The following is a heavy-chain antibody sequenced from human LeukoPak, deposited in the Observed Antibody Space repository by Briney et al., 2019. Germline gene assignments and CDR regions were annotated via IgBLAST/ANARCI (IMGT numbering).Heavy chain of an antibody. D-gene: IGHD3-22*01. CDR3: ARELDRPGAFDI. Sequence: SETLSLTCTVSGYFISSGYYWGWIRQPPGKGLQWIGSIHHSGSTYYNPSLKSRVTISVDTSKNQFSLKLSSVTAADTAVYYCARELDRPGAFDIWGQGTMVTVSS. V-gene: IGHV4-38-2*02. CDR2: IHHSGST. CDR1: GYFISSGYY. J-gene: IGHJ3*02.